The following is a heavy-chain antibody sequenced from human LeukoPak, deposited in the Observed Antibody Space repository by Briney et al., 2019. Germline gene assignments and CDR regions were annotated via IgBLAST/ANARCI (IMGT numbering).Heavy chain of an antibody. D-gene: IGHD3-22*01. CDR2: INTDNGHT. CDR3: ARDFDGEYYYDSSSYHGGVDY. V-gene: IGHV1-3*04. J-gene: IGHJ4*02. Sequence: ASVKVSCKASGYTFSFYAMHWVRQAPGQRLEWMGWINTDNGHTKYSQKFQGRVTITRDTSASTAYMELSSLISEDTAVYFCARDFDGEYYYDSSSYHGGVDYWGQGTLVTVSS. CDR1: GYTFSFYA.